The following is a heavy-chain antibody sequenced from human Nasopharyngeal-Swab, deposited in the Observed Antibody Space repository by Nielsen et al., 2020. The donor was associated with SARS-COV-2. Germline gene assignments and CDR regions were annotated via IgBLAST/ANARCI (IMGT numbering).Heavy chain of an antibody. CDR1: GFTFSSYA. J-gene: IGHJ4*02. V-gene: IGHV3-23*01. D-gene: IGHD2-2*01. CDR2: ICGNSDTT. CDR3: AKWNTSGCYPVFDS. Sequence: GESLKISCAASGFTFSSYAMSWVRQAPGKGLEWVSTICGNSDTTYYADSVKGRFSISRDNSKNTLYLQMNSLRAEDTAVYYCAKWNTSGCYPVFDSWGQGTLVTVSS.